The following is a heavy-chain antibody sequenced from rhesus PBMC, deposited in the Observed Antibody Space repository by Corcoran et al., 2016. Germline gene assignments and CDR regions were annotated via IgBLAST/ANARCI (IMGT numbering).Heavy chain of an antibody. Sequence: QVQLQESGPAVVKPSETLSLTCAVSGGSISSSNWWSWIRQSPGKGLEWFGGIYGSGGCTEYNPSLKSRVTISKDTAKSQCSLKLRSVTAADTAVYDCARAGGCWTGFYGVDSWGQGVVVTVSS. J-gene: IGHJ6*01. CDR1: GGSISSSNW. CDR2: IYGSGGCT. CDR3: ARAGGCWTGFYGVDS. V-gene: IGHV4-93*01. D-gene: IGHD3-3*01.